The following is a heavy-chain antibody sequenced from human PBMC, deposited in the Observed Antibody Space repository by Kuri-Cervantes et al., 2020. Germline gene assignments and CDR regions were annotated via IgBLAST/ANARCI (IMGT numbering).Heavy chain of an antibody. V-gene: IGHV1-58*01. CDR1: GFTFTSSA. J-gene: IGHJ4*02. D-gene: IGHD5-12*01. Sequence: SVKVSCKASGFTFTSSAVQWVRQARGQRLEWIGWIVVGSGNTNYAQKFQERVTITRDMSTSTAYMELSSLRSEDTAVYYCARVEIRPYSGYVGGIDYWGQGTLVTVSS. CDR2: IVVGSGNT. CDR3: ARVEIRPYSGYVGGIDY.